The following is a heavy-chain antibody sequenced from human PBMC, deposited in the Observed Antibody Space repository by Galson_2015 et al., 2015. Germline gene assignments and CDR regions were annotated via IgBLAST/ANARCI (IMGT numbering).Heavy chain of an antibody. D-gene: IGHD6-19*01. CDR3: ARDIPASSGWYEKTNAFDI. CDR1: GGTFSSYA. Sequence: SVKVSCKASGGTFSSYAISWVRQAPGQGLEWMGGIIPIFGTANYAQKFQGRVTITADESTSTAYMELSSLRSEDTAVYYCARDIPASSGWYEKTNAFDIWGQGTMVTVSS. CDR2: IIPIFGTA. V-gene: IGHV1-69*13. J-gene: IGHJ3*02.